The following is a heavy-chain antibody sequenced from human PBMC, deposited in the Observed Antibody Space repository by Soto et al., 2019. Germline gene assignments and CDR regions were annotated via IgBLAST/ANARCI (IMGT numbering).Heavy chain of an antibody. CDR3: ARGATTLSSGYYYYYGMDV. CDR1: GFTVSSNY. D-gene: IGHD5-12*01. V-gene: IGHV3-53*01. CDR2: IYSGGST. J-gene: IGHJ6*02. Sequence: GGSLRLSCAASGFTVSSNYRSWVRQAPGKGLEWVSVIYSGGSTYYADSVKGRFTISRDNSKNTLYLQMNSLRAEDTAVYYCARGATTLSSGYYYYYGMDVWGQGTTVTVYS.